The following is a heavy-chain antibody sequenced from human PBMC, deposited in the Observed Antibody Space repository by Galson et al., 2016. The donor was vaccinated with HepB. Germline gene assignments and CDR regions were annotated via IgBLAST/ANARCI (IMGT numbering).Heavy chain of an antibody. J-gene: IGHJ4*02. CDR1: GFTFTRYN. D-gene: IGHD1-26*01. Sequence: SLRLSCATSGFTFTRYNMNWVRQAPGKGLEWVSSISSGSSYIYYADSVKGRFTISRDNVKKSLYLQMNSLRPEDTAVYYCARDLHSGAYTFDYWGQGTLVTVSS. CDR3: ARDLHSGAYTFDY. CDR2: ISSGSSYI. V-gene: IGHV3-21*01.